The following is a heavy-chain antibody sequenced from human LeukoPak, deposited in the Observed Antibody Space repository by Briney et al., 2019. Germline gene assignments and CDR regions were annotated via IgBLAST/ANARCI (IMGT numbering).Heavy chain of an antibody. J-gene: IGHJ4*02. CDR1: GGSISRSSCY. CDR3: ARREGYFDY. Sequence: PSETLSLTCTVSGGSISRSSCYWGWIRQPPGKGLEWIASIYYSGSTYYNPSLKSRVTISLDTSKSQFPLKLSSVTAADTAIYYCARREGYFDYWGQGNLVTVSS. V-gene: IGHV4-39*01. CDR2: IYYSGST.